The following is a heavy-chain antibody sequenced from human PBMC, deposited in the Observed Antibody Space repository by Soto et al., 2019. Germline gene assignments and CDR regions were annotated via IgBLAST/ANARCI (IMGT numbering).Heavy chain of an antibody. V-gene: IGHV3-30-3*01. CDR3: ASSDYGDYEGGLDY. J-gene: IGHJ4*02. Sequence: ESGGGVVQPGRSLRLSCAASGFTFSSYAMHWVRQAPGKGLEWVAVISYDGSNKYYADSVKGRFTISRDNSKNTLYLQMNSLRAEDTAVYYCASSDYGDYEGGLDYWGQGTLVTVSS. CDR2: ISYDGSNK. CDR1: GFTFSSYA. D-gene: IGHD4-17*01.